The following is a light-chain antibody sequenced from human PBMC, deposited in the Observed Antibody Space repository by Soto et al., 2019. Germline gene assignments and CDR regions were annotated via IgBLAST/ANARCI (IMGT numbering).Light chain of an antibody. J-gene: IGLJ1*01. Sequence: QAVVTQEPSLTVSPGGTVTLTCGSSTGAVTSGHYPYWFQQKPGQAPRTLIYDTSNKHSWTPARFSGSLLGGKAALTLSGAQPEDAAEYDCLLSDGAAGVFGTGTKLTVL. CDR2: DTS. CDR3: LLSDGAAGV. V-gene: IGLV7-46*01. CDR1: TGAVTSGHY.